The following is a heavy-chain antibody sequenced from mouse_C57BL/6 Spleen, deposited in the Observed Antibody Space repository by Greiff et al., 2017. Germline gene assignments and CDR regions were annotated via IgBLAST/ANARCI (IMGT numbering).Heavy chain of an antibody. CDR2: IDPSDSYT. D-gene: IGHD1-1*01. V-gene: IGHV1-69*01. J-gene: IGHJ1*03. CDR3: ARRGGSSYSYWYCDV. CDR1: GYTFTSYW. Sequence: QVQLQQPGAELVMPGASVKLSCKASGYTFTSYWMHWVKQRPGQGLEWIGEIDPSDSYTNYNQKFKGKSTLTVDKSSSTAYMQLSSLTSEDSAVYYCARRGGSSYSYWYCDVWGTGTTVTVSS.